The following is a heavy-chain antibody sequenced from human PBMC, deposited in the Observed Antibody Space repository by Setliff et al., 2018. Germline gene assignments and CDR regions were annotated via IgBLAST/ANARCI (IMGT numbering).Heavy chain of an antibody. D-gene: IGHD3-10*01. CDR2: ISWNSGSI. Sequence: GGSLRLSCAASGFTFSTYGLNWVRQAPGKGLEWVSGISWNSGSIGYADSVKGRFTISRDNAKNSLYLQMNSLRAEDTALYYCAKDLYFRDAFDIWGQGTMVTVSS. J-gene: IGHJ3*02. CDR3: AKDLYFRDAFDI. V-gene: IGHV3-9*01. CDR1: GFTFSTYG.